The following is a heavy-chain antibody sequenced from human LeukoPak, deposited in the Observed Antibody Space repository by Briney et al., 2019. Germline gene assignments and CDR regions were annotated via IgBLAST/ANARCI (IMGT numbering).Heavy chain of an antibody. CDR3: AKNSGSSPHFDY. V-gene: IGHV3-23*01. CDR2: ISGSGGST. J-gene: IGHJ4*02. Sequence: GGSLRLSCAASGFTFSSYAMSWVRQAPGKGLEWVSAISGSGGSTYYADSVKGRFTISRDNPKNTLYLQMNSLRAEDTAVYYCAKNSGSSPHFDYWGQGTLVTVSS. CDR1: GFTFSSYA. D-gene: IGHD1-26*01.